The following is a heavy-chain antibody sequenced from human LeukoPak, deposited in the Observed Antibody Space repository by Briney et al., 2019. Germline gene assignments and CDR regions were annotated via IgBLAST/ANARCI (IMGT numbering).Heavy chain of an antibody. CDR1: GGSISSYY. Sequence: SETLSLTCTVSGGSISSYYWSWIRQPPGKGLEWIGYIYYSGSTNYNPSLKSRVTISVDTSKNQFSLKLSSVTAADTAVYYCARETPKAPHAFDIWGQGTMVTVSS. CDR3: ARETPKAPHAFDI. V-gene: IGHV4-59*12. CDR2: IYYSGST. J-gene: IGHJ3*02.